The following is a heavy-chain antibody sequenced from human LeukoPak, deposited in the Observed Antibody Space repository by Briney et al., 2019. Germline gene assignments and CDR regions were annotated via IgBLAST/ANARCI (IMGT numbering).Heavy chain of an antibody. CDR1: GYTFTSYD. CDR2: MNPNSGNT. J-gene: IGHJ4*02. D-gene: IGHD3-16*02. CDR3: ARVHVWGSYRYFDY. V-gene: IGHV1-8*01. Sequence: GASVKVSCKASGYTFTSYDINWVREATGQGLEWMGWMNPNSGNTGYAQKFQGRVTMTRNTSISTAYIELSSLRSEDTAVYYCARVHVWGSYRYFDYWGQGTLVTVSS.